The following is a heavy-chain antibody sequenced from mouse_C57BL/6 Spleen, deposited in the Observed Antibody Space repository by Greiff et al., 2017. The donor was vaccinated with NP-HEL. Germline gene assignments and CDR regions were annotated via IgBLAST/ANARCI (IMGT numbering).Heavy chain of an antibody. V-gene: IGHV3-6*01. J-gene: IGHJ2*01. Sequence: EVQLVESGPGLVKPSQSLSLTCSVTGYSITSGYYWNWIRQFPGNKLEWMGYISYDGSNNYNPSLKNRISITRDTSKNQFFLKLNSVTTEDTATYYCARDKLLDYWGQGTTLTVSS. CDR2: ISYDGSN. CDR1: GYSITSGYY. CDR3: ARDKLLDY.